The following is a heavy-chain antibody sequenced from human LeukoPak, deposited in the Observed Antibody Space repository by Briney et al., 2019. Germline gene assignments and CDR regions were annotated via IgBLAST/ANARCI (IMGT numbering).Heavy chain of an antibody. CDR1: GGTFSSYA. D-gene: IGHD2-21*02. Sequence: ASVKVSCKASGGTFSSYAISWVRQAPGQGLEWMGRIIPILGIANYAQKFQGRVTITADKSTSTAYMELSSLRSEDTAVYYCARNELVVTAKYYSDYWGQGALVTVSS. CDR3: ARNELVVTAKYYSDY. J-gene: IGHJ4*02. V-gene: IGHV1-69*04. CDR2: IIPILGIA.